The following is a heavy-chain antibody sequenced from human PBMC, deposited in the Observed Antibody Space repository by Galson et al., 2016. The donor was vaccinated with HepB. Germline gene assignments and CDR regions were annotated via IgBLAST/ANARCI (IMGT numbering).Heavy chain of an antibody. V-gene: IGHV4-39*01. CDR1: GGSISSSGYY. Sequence: SETLSLTCTVSGGSISSSGYYWGWIRQPPGKGLEWIGSIYYSGTTYYNPSLESRVTISVDTSKNQFSLKLNSVTAADTAVFYCARSGYYCDSSGWAWYFDLWGRGTLVTVSS. J-gene: IGHJ2*01. CDR2: IYYSGTT. CDR3: ARSGYYCDSSGWAWYFDL. D-gene: IGHD3-22*01.